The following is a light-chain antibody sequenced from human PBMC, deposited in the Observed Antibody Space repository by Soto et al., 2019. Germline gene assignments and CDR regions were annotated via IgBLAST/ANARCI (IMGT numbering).Light chain of an antibody. Sequence: ILMTQVPSTLSASVGDRVTITCRASQSIGRWLAWYQQKPGAAPKLLIYDASSLQSGVPSRFSGSGSGTEFTLSISSLQPDDFATYYCQQYKGTFGQGTKV. V-gene: IGKV1-5*01. J-gene: IGKJ1*01. CDR2: DAS. CDR3: QQYKGT. CDR1: QSIGRW.